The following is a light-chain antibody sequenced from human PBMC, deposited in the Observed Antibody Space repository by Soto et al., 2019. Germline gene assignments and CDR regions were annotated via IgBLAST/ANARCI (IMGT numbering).Light chain of an antibody. V-gene: IGKV3-15*01. CDR1: QNISNN. CDR3: QQYNNWWT. Sequence: EIVMTQSPATLSVSPGERATLSCRASQNISNNLAWYHQRPGQAPRLLIYGASTRATGIPARFSGSGSGTEFTLTISSLQSEDFAVYYCQQYNNWWTFGQGTRVEIK. J-gene: IGKJ1*01. CDR2: GAS.